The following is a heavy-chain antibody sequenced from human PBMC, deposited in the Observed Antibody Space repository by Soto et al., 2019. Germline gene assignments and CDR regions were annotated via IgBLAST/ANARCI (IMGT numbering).Heavy chain of an antibody. V-gene: IGHV3-21*06. J-gene: IGHJ4*02. CDR1: GFTFSSYS. CDR2: ITSSSNYI. D-gene: IGHD3-10*01. CDR3: ARDTNFYASGSGVDY. Sequence: EVQLVQSGGGLVKPGGSLRLSCVASGFTFSSYSMNWVRQAPGKGLEWVSSITSSSNYIHYADSVRGRFTISRDNAQNSLYLQMISLRGEDTAVYYCARDTNFYASGSGVDYWGQGIMVTVSS.